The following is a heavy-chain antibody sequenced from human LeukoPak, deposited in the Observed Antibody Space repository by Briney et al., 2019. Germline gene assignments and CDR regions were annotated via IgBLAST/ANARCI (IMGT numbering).Heavy chain of an antibody. V-gene: IGHV3-74*01. Sequence: GGSLRLFCAASGFTFSSYWMHWARQAPGKGLVWVSRIKSDGSSTSYADSVKGRFTISRDNAKNTLYLQMNSLRAEDTAVYYCARDLDYGGYSNFDYWGQRTVVTVSS. J-gene: IGHJ4*02. CDR3: ARDLDYGGYSNFDY. CDR1: GFTFSSYW. CDR2: IKSDGSST. D-gene: IGHD4-23*01.